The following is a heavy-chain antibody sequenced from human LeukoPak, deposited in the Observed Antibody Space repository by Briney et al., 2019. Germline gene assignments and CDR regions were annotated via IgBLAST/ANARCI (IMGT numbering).Heavy chain of an antibody. CDR2: IYTSGST. CDR1: GGSISSGSYY. D-gene: IGHD3-3*01. CDR3: ARDPHAPKIFGVFDP. J-gene: IGHJ5*02. Sequence: SQTLSLTCTVSGGSISSGSYYWSWIRQPAGKGLGWIGRIYTSGSTNYNPSLKSRVTISVDTSKNQFSLKLSSVTAADTAVYYCARDPHAPKIFGVFDPWGQGTLVTVSS. V-gene: IGHV4-61*02.